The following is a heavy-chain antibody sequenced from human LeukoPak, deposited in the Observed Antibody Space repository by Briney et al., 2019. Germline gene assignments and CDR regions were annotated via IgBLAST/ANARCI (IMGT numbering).Heavy chain of an antibody. CDR3: ARGGVLLWFGELLDQYYFDY. D-gene: IGHD3-10*01. Sequence: GGSLRLSCAASGFTFSSYSMNWVRQAPGKGLVWVSRINSDGSSTSYADSVKGRFTISRDNAKNTLYLQMNSLRAEDTAVYYCARGGVLLWFGELLDQYYFDYWGQGTLVTVSS. CDR1: GFTFSSYS. V-gene: IGHV3-74*01. J-gene: IGHJ4*02. CDR2: INSDGSST.